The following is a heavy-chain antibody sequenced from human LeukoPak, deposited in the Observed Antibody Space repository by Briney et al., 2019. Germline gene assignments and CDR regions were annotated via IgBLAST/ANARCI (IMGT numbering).Heavy chain of an antibody. CDR1: GFTFSSYA. J-gene: IGHJ4*02. V-gene: IGHV3-23*01. CDR3: AKDYIGYDQDFDY. D-gene: IGHD2-2*01. CDR2: ISGSGIST. Sequence: SGGSLRLSCAASGFTFSSYAMSWGRQAPGKGLEVVSSISGSGISTYYANSVKGRFSISRDNYKNTLDLQMNSLGAEDTAVYFCAKDYIGYDQDFDYWGQGTLVTVSS.